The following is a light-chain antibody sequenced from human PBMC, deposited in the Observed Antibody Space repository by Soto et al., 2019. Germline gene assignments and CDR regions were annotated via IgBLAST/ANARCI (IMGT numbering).Light chain of an antibody. V-gene: IGLV2-14*01. CDR3: SSYTSRSTLDV. Sequence: QSVLTQPASVSGSPGQSITISCTGTSSDVGGYNYVSWYQQHPGKAPKLMIYEVSNRPSGVSNRFSGSKSGNTASLTISGLQAEDEAVYYCSSYTSRSTLDVFGTGTKLTVL. CDR1: SSDVGGYNY. CDR2: EVS. J-gene: IGLJ1*01.